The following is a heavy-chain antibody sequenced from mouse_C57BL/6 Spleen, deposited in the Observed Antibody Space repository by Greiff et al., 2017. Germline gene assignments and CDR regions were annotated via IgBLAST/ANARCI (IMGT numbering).Heavy chain of an antibody. Sequence: QVQLKESGPGLVQPSQSLSITCTVSGFSLTSYGVHWVRQSPGKGLEWLGVIWRGGSTDYNAAFMSRLSITKDNSKSQVFFKMNSLQADDTAIYYCAKGAYYSNGDAMDYWGKGTSVTVSS. CDR2: IWRGGST. D-gene: IGHD2-5*01. J-gene: IGHJ4*01. CDR1: GFSLTSYG. CDR3: AKGAYYSNGDAMDY. V-gene: IGHV2-5*01.